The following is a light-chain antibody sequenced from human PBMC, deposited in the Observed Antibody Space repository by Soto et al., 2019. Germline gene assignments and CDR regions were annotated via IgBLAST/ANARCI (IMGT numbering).Light chain of an antibody. CDR1: DISDYHY. Sequence: QSALTQPASVSGSPGQSITISCTGSDISDYHYVSWYQQYPGKAPKLMIYEVSNRPSGVSHRFSGSKSGNTASLTISGLQAEDEADYYCSTSHAFATGTKLNVL. CDR2: EVS. J-gene: IGLJ1*01. V-gene: IGLV2-14*01. CDR3: STSHA.